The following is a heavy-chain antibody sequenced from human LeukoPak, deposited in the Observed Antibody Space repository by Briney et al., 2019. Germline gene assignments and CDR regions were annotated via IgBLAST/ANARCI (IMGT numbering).Heavy chain of an antibody. D-gene: IGHD3-22*01. CDR1: GYTFTNYG. CDR2: ISAYNGNT. CDR3: ATSNYYDNSVYYTYFDY. J-gene: IGHJ4*02. V-gene: IGHV1-18*01. Sequence: GASVKVSSKASGYTFTNYGVSWVRQAPGQGLEWMGWISAYNGNTNYAQKFQGRVTMTTDTSTSTAYMELMSLRSDDTAVYYCATSNYYDNSVYYTYFDYWGQGTLVTVSS.